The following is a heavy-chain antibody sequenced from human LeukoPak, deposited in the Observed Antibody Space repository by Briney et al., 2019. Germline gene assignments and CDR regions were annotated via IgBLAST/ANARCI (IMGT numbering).Heavy chain of an antibody. D-gene: IGHD3-22*01. Sequence: PSETLSLTCAVSGGSISSGGYSWSWIRQPPGKGLEWIGSIYYSGSTYYNPSLKSRVTISVDTSKNQFSLKLSSVTAADTAVYYCARDYYDRTGYAPLDYWGQGILVTVSS. CDR3: ARDYYDRTGYAPLDY. CDR2: IYYSGST. CDR1: GGSISSGGYS. J-gene: IGHJ4*02. V-gene: IGHV4-39*07.